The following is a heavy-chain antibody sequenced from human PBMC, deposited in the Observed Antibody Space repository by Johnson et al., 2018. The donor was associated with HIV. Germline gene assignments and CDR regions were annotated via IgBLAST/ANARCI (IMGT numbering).Heavy chain of an antibody. CDR1: GFTFSSYA. D-gene: IGHD6-13*01. CDR3: RRGGYSIKDRGAFDI. Sequence: VQLVESGGGVVQPGRSLRLSCAASGFTFSSYAMHWVRQAPGKGLEWVAVISYDGSNKYYADSVKGRFTISRDNSKNTLYLQMNSLKAEDTAVYYCRRGGYSIKDRGAFDIWGQGTMVTVSS. CDR2: ISYDGSNK. V-gene: IGHV3-30*04. J-gene: IGHJ3*02.